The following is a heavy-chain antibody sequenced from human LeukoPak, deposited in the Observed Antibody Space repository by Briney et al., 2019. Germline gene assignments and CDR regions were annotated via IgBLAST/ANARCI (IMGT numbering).Heavy chain of an antibody. D-gene: IGHD6-13*01. CDR2: ISPYNDDT. Sequence: GASVKVSCKTSGYIINTYDISWVRQAPGQGLEWVGGISPYNDDTHSAQNFQGRITMTTDTSTNTAYMELRSLRSDDTALYYCARDPYGIRGQLGYMDVWGKGTTVTVSS. CDR3: ARDPYGIRGQLGYMDV. CDR1: GYIINTYD. V-gene: IGHV1-18*01. J-gene: IGHJ6*03.